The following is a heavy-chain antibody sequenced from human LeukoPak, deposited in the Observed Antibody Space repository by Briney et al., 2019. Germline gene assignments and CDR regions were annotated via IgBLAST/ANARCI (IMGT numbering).Heavy chain of an antibody. D-gene: IGHD3-3*01. J-gene: IGHJ6*03. V-gene: IGHV3-30*02. Sequence: GGSLRLSCAAAGFTFNSYGMHWVRQAPGKGLEWVAFIRSDGSNKYYADSVKGRFTISRDNSRNTLYLQMNSLRAEDTAVYYCAKIPHQCITIFGVVNSRTSPSYYYIDVWGKGTTVTVYS. CDR1: GFTFNSYG. CDR2: IRSDGSNK. CDR3: AKIPHQCITIFGVVNSRTSPSYYYIDV.